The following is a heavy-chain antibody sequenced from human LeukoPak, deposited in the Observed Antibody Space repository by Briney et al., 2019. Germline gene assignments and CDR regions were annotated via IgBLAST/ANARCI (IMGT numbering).Heavy chain of an antibody. V-gene: IGHV1-46*01. J-gene: IGHJ6*02. CDR3: ARDGDDFGDYVEYNYYGLDV. CDR2: INPSGGGT. Sequence: ASVKLSCKASGYIFTSYYMHWVRQAPGQGLEWMGMINPSGGGTNYAQKFQGRVTMTRDTSTSTVYMELSSLRSEDTAVYYCARDGDDFGDYVEYNYYGLDVWGQGTTVTVSS. D-gene: IGHD4-17*01. CDR1: GYIFTSYY.